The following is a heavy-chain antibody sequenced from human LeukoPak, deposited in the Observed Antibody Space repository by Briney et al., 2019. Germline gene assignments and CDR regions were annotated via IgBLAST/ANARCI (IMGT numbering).Heavy chain of an antibody. Sequence: RGESLKISCKGSGYSFTNYWIGWVRQMPGKGLEWMGIMYPGDSDIRYSPSLEGQVTISADKSISTAYLQWSSLKASDTAMYYCARSYDNSGYYYVLDWGQGTLVTVSS. CDR1: GYSFTNYW. CDR3: ARSYDNSGYYYVLD. CDR2: MYPGDSDI. J-gene: IGHJ4*02. D-gene: IGHD3-22*01. V-gene: IGHV5-51*01.